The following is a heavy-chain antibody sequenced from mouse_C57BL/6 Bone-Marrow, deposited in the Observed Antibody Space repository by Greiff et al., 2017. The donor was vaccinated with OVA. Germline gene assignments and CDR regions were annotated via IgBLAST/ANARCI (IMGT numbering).Heavy chain of an antibody. V-gene: IGHV1-64*01. CDR2: IHPISGST. CDR3: ARQLYWFAY. J-gene: IGHJ3*01. CDR1: GYTFTSYW. Sequence: QVQLQQPGAELVKPGASVKLSCKASGYTFTSYWMHWVKQRPGQGLEWIGMIHPISGSTNYNEKFKSKATLTVDKSSSTAYMQLSSLTSEDAAVYYCARQLYWFAYWGEGTLVTVSA. D-gene: IGHD3-1*01.